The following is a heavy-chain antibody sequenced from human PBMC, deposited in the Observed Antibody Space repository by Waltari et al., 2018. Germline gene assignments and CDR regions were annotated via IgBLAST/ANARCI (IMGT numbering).Heavy chain of an antibody. Sequence: QVQLVQSGAEVKKPGSSVKVSCKASGATFSSYAISWVRQAPGHGLEWMGGIIPIFGTANYAQKFQGRVTITADESTSTAYMELSSLRSEDTAVYYCARGSLAAAGIIIAAAPFDYWGQGTLVTVSS. J-gene: IGHJ4*02. D-gene: IGHD6-13*01. CDR1: GATFSSYA. V-gene: IGHV1-69*01. CDR3: ARGSLAAAGIIIAAAPFDY. CDR2: IIPIFGTA.